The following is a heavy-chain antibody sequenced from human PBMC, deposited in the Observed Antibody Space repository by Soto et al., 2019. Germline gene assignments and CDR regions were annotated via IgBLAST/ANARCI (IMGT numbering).Heavy chain of an antibody. Sequence: EVQLVESGGVVVQPGGSLRLSCAASGFTFDDYTMHWGRQAPGKGLEWVSLISWDGSGTYYADSVKGRFTISRDNSKNSLYLKLNGLRTEDTAWYYCAKDFYYGSGSYTGSGGFYIWGPGTRVIFSS. V-gene: IGHV3-43*01. D-gene: IGHD3-10*01. CDR2: ISWDGSGT. J-gene: IGHJ3*02. CDR3: AKDFYYGSGSYTGSGGFYI. CDR1: GFTFDDYT.